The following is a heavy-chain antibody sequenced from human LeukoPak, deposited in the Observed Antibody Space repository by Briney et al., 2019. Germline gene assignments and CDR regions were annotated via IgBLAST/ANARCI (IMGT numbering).Heavy chain of an antibody. J-gene: IGHJ4*02. Sequence: PGGSLRPSCAASGFTFSSYAMHWVRQAPGKGLEWVAVISYDGSNKYYADSVKGRFTISRDNSKNTLYLQMYSLRAEDTALYYCARVVDYASIDFWGQGTLVTVSS. CDR3: ARVVDYASIDF. CDR2: ISYDGSNK. CDR1: GFTFSSYA. D-gene: IGHD4-17*01. V-gene: IGHV3-30*04.